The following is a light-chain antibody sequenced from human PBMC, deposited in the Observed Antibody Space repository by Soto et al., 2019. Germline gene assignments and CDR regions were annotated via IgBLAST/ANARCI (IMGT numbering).Light chain of an antibody. V-gene: IGLV2-18*02. CDR1: SSDVGTYNR. Sequence: QSVLTQPPSVSGSPGQSVTISCTGTSSDVGTYNRVSWYQKPPGTAPKLMIYEVNNRPSGVPDRFSGSYSGNTASLTISGLQAEDEADYYCSSYTSSSTLVFGTGTKVTVL. CDR3: SSYTSSSTLV. J-gene: IGLJ1*01. CDR2: EVN.